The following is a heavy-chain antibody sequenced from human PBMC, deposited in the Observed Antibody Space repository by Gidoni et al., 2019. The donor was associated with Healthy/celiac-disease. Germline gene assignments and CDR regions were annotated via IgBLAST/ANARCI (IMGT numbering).Heavy chain of an antibody. V-gene: IGHV1-69*01. CDR3: ARGGDYTPTNYYGMDV. Sequence: QVQLVQSGAEVKKPGSSVKVSCKASGGPFRSYAISWVRQAPGDGLEWMGGIITIFGTANYAQKVQGRVTITADESTSTAYMELSSLRSEDTAVYYCARGGDYTPTNYYGMDVWGQGTTVTVSS. J-gene: IGHJ6*02. CDR1: GGPFRSYA. CDR2: IITIFGTA. D-gene: IGHD4-17*01.